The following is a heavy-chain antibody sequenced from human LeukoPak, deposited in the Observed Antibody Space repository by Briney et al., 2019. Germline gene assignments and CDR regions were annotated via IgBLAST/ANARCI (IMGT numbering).Heavy chain of an antibody. CDR2: ISSSSSTK. CDR3: ARDPDF. V-gene: IGHV3-48*01. CDR1: GFMFSSYG. Sequence: GGSLRLSCAASGFMFSSYGMNWVRQAPGKGLEWVSYISSSSSTKYYADSVKGRFIISRDNAKNSLYLQMNSLRAEDTAVYFRARDPDFWGQGTLVTVSS. J-gene: IGHJ4*02.